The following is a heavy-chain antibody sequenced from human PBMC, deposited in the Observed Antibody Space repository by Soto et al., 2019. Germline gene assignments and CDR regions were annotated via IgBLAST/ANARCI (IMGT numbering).Heavy chain of an antibody. CDR1: GFTFSTYA. D-gene: IGHD3-22*01. V-gene: IGHV3-23*01. CDR3: AKGSTWIVVVGDY. CDR2: ISGSGGSR. Sequence: EVQLLESGGGLVQPGGSLRLSCAASGFTFSTYAMSWVRQAPGKGLEWVSAISGSGGSRYYADSVKGRFTISRDNSKNTLYLQMNSLRAEDTAVYYCAKGSTWIVVVGDYWGQGTLVTVSS. J-gene: IGHJ4*02.